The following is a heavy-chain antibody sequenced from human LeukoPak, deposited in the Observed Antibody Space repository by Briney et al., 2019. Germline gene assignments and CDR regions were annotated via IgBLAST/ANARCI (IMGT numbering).Heavy chain of an antibody. J-gene: IGHJ4*02. V-gene: IGHV3-7*03. Sequence: PGGSLRLSCAASGFTFSSYWMSWVRQAPGKGLEWVANIKQDGSEKYYVDSVKGRFTISRDNAKNSLYLRMNSLRAEDTAVYYCAREAPGWYSSSWFDYWGQGTLVTVSS. CDR2: IKQDGSEK. CDR1: GFTFSSYW. D-gene: IGHD6-13*01. CDR3: AREAPGWYSSSWFDY.